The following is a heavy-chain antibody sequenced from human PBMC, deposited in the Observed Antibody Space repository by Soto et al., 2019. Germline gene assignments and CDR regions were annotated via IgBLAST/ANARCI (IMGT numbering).Heavy chain of an antibody. D-gene: IGHD4-17*01. CDR2: IYYSGST. Sequence: QVQLQESSPGLVKPSQTLSLTCTVSGGSISSGGYYWSWIRQHPGKGLEWIGYIYYSGSTYYNPSLKSRVTISVDTSKNQFSLKLSSVTAADTAVYYCAREGWDYGDYYYYGMDVWGQGTTVTVSS. J-gene: IGHJ6*02. V-gene: IGHV4-31*03. CDR1: GGSISSGGYY. CDR3: AREGWDYGDYYYYGMDV.